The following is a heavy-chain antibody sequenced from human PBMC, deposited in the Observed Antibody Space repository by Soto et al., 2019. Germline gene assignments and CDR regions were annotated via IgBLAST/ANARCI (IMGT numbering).Heavy chain of an antibody. Sequence: PSDTLSLTCAVSGGSFSGYYWSWIRQPPGKGLEWIGEINHSGSTNYNPSLKSRVTISVDTSKNQFSLKLSSVTAADTAVYYCARGGMYYDSSGPAETYYYGLDVWGQGTTVTVSS. CDR2: INHSGST. J-gene: IGHJ6*02. CDR3: ARGGMYYDSSGPAETYYYGLDV. V-gene: IGHV4-34*01. CDR1: GGSFSGYY. D-gene: IGHD3-22*01.